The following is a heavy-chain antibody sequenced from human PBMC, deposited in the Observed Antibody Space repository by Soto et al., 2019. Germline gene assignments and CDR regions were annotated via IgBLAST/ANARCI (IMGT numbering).Heavy chain of an antibody. J-gene: IGHJ4*02. CDR1: GYTFTNYD. Sequence: QVQLVQSGDEVKKPGASVKVSCKASGYTFTNYDITWVRQATGQGLEWMGWMDPVAGATVSAQKFQGRISLTRNTSISAAYMELSSLNFEDTAIYYCARGQLWQQDSWGQGTLVTVSS. D-gene: IGHD6-13*01. CDR3: ARGQLWQQDS. V-gene: IGHV1-8*02. CDR2: MDPVAGAT.